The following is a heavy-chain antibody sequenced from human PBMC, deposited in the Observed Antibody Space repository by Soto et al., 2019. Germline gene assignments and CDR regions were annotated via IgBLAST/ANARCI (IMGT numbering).Heavy chain of an antibody. V-gene: IGHV1-18*04. CDR2: ISAYNGNT. D-gene: IGHD5-18*01. CDR1: GYTFTSYG. J-gene: IGHJ6*02. CDR3: ASYTAMDYYYYGMDV. Sequence: GXSVEVSCKASGYTFTSYGISWVRQAPGQGLEWMGWISAYNGNTNYAQKLQGRVTMTTDTSTSTAYMELRSLRSDDTAVYYCASYTAMDYYYYGMDVWGQGTTVTVS.